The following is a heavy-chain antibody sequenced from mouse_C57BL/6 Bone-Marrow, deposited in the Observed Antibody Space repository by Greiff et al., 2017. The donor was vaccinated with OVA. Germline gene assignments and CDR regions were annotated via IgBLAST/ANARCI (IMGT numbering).Heavy chain of an antibody. Sequence: QVQLQQPGAELVKPGASVKMSCKASGYTFTSYWITWVKQRPGQGLEWIGDIYPGSGSTNYNEKFKSKATLTVDPSSSTAYMQLSSLTSEDAAVYYCARRGPYLPYAMDYWGQGTSVTVSS. CDR3: ARRGPYLPYAMDY. J-gene: IGHJ4*01. CDR1: GYTFTSYW. CDR2: IYPGSGST. V-gene: IGHV1-55*01.